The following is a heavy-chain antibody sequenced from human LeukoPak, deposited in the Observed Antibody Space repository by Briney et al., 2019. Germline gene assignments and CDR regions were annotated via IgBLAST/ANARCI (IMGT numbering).Heavy chain of an antibody. CDR1: GGSISSGGYY. J-gene: IGHJ4*02. CDR3: ARHNPYFDY. D-gene: IGHD1-14*01. V-gene: IGHV4-39*01. Sequence: SQTLSLTCTISGGSISSGGYYWGWIRQPPGKGLEWIGSIYYSGTTYYNPSLKSRVTISIDTSKNQVSLKLTSVTATDTAVYYCARHNPYFDYWGQGTLVTVSS. CDR2: IYYSGTT.